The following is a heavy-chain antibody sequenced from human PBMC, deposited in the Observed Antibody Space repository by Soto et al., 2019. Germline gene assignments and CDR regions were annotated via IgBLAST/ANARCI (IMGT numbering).Heavy chain of an antibody. Sequence: GASVKVSCKASGYTFTSYDINWVRQATGQGLEWMGWMNPNSGNTGYAQKFQGRVTMTRNTSISTAYMELSSLRSEDTAVYYCARSPVVTTINSYYYGMDVWGQGTTVTVSS. CDR1: GYTFTSYD. CDR2: MNPNSGNT. D-gene: IGHD2-15*01. CDR3: ARSPVVTTINSYYYGMDV. V-gene: IGHV1-8*01. J-gene: IGHJ6*02.